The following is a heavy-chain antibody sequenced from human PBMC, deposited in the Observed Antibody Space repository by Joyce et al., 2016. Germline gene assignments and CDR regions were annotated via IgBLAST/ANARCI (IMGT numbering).Heavy chain of an antibody. V-gene: IGHV4-34*02. J-gene: IGHJ4*02. Sequence: QVQLQQWGAGLLTPSETLSRTCGVHGGPFRGFLWTWVRQPPGEGLQWIGDVNASGATNYNPSLKIRVTISVDTSKNQFSLTLTSISAAGTAMYYCARSQWLAPLMYWGQGSLVAVSS. D-gene: IGHD6-19*01. CDR1: GGPFRGFL. CDR2: VNASGAT. CDR3: ARSQWLAPLMY.